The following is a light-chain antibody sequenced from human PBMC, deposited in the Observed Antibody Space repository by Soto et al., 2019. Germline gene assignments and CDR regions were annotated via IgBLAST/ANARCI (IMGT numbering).Light chain of an antibody. V-gene: IGLV2-14*01. CDR2: EVT. CDR3: SSYTRGNTYV. J-gene: IGLJ1*01. CDR1: SSDIGAYNS. Sequence: VLTQPASVSGSPGQSITISCTGTSSDIGAYNSVSWYQQHPPKAPKLMIFEVTNRPSGISHRFSGSKSGNTASLTISGLLPEDEADYYCSSYTRGNTYVFGTGTKVTVL.